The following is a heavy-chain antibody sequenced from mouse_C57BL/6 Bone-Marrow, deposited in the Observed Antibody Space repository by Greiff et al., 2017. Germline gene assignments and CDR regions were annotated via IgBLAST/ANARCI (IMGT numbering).Heavy chain of an antibody. CDR1: GYTFTDYY. CDR3: ARELDSSGYGFAY. Sequence: VQLQQSGPELVKPGASVKISCKASGYTFTDYYMNWVQQSHGKSLEWIGDINPNNGGTSYNQKFKGKATLTVDKSSSTAYMELRSLTSEDSAVYYCARELDSSGYGFAYWGQGTLVTVSA. CDR2: INPNNGGT. V-gene: IGHV1-26*01. J-gene: IGHJ3*01. D-gene: IGHD3-2*02.